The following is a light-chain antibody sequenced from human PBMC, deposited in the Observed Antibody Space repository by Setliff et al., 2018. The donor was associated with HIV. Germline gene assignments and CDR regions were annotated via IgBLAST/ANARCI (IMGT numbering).Light chain of an antibody. V-gene: IGLV2-11*01. J-gene: IGLJ1*01. CDR3: CSYAGSYTFYV. CDR1: SSDVGGYNY. CDR2: DVS. Sequence: QSALTQPRSVSGSPGQSVTISCTGTSSDVGGYNYVSWYQQHPGKAPKLMIYDVSERPSGVPDRFSGSKSANTASLTISGLQAEDEADYYCCSYAGSYTFYVVGTGTKVTVL.